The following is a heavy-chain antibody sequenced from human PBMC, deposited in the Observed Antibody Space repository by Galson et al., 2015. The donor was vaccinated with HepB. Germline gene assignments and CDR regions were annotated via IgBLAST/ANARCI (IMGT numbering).Heavy chain of an antibody. V-gene: IGHV3-33*01. D-gene: IGHD2-15*01. CDR2: IWYDGTNK. Sequence: SLRLSCAASGFTFSSYGMHWVRQAPGKGLEWVAVIWYDGTNKYYADSVKGRFTVSRDNSKSTLYLEMNSLRAEDTAVYYCARDRAPGGPGAEYFQHWGQGTLVTVSS. CDR3: ARDRAPGGPGAEYFQH. J-gene: IGHJ1*01. CDR1: GFTFSSYG.